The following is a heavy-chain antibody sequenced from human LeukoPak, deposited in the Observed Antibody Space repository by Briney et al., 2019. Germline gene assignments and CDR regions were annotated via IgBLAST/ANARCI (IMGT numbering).Heavy chain of an antibody. CDR3: ARDRGRPYYYDSSGYHWYFDL. CDR2: IYHSGST. Sequence: PSETLSLTCAVSGGSISSGGYSWSWIRQPPGKGLEWIGYIYHSGSTYYNPSLKSRVTISVDTSKNQFSLKLSSVTAADTAVYYCARDRGRPYYYDSSGYHWYFDLWGRGTLVTASS. CDR1: GGSISSGGYS. V-gene: IGHV4-30-2*01. D-gene: IGHD3-22*01. J-gene: IGHJ2*01.